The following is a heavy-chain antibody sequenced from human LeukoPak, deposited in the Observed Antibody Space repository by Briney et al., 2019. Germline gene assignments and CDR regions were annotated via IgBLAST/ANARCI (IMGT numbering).Heavy chain of an antibody. J-gene: IGHJ4*02. CDR3: ARLSYNWSPFDY. V-gene: IGHV5-51*01. Sequence: GEPLKISCKGSGYSFTSYWIGWVRQMPGKGLEWMAIIYPGDSYTTYSPSFQGQVTISADKSISTAYLQWSSLKASDTAMYYCARLSYNWSPFDYWGQGTLVTVSS. CDR2: IYPGDSYT. D-gene: IGHD1-20*01. CDR1: GYSFTSYW.